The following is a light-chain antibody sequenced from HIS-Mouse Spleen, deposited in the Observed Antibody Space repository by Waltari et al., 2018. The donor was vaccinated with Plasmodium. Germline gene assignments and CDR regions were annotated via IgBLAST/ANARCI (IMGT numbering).Light chain of an antibody. Sequence: SYELPQPPSVAVSTGQKARLTSTGDAWPKQYAYWYQGKSGQAPVLVIYEDSKRPSGIPERFPGSSSGTMATLTISGAQVEDEADYYCYSTDSSGNHRVFGGGTKLTVL. CDR3: YSTDSSGNHRV. CDR1: AWPKQY. V-gene: IGLV3-10*01. J-gene: IGLJ3*02. CDR2: EDS.